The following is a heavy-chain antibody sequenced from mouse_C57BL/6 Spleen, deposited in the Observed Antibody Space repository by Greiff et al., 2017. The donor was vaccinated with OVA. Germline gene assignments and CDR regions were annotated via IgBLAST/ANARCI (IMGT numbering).Heavy chain of an antibody. D-gene: IGHD2-2*01. CDR2: ISNGGGST. Sequence: EVHLVESGGGLVQPGGSLKLSCAASGFTFRDYYMSWVRPTPEKRLEWVAYISNGGGSTYYPDPVQGRCTSPRNNAKNTRYLQMSLRKSEDTAMEYCSRPEGYGDWYFDGWGTGTTVTVAS. CDR1: GFTFRDYY. CDR3: SRPEGYGDWYFDG. V-gene: IGHV5-12*01. J-gene: IGHJ1*03.